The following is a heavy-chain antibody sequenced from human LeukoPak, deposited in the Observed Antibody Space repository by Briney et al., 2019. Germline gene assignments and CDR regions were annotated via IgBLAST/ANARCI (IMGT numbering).Heavy chain of an antibody. CDR1: GGTFSSYA. CDR3: AREGSGDSSGYYY. D-gene: IGHD3-22*01. J-gene: IGHJ4*02. CDR2: IIPIFGTA. V-gene: IGHV1-69*05. Sequence: GASVKVSRKASGGTFSSYAISWVRQAPGQGLEWMGGIIPIFGTANYAQKFQGRVTITTDESTSTAYMELSSLRSEDTAVYYCAREGSGDSSGYYYWGQGTLVTVSS.